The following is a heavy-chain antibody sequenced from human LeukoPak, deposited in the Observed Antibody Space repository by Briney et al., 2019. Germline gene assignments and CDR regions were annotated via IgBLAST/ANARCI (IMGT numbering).Heavy chain of an antibody. CDR2: IHYSGNT. CDR3: ARRRGDGDYRPES. J-gene: IGHJ5*02. V-gene: IGHV4-39*01. Sequence: SSETLSLTCTVSGGSISSSKCYWGWIRQPPGKGLEWIVSIHYSGNTYYNPSLKSRVTISVDTSKNQFSLTLTSVTAADTSVYYCARRRGDGDYRPESWGQGTLVTVSS. CDR1: GGSISSSKCY. D-gene: IGHD4-17*01.